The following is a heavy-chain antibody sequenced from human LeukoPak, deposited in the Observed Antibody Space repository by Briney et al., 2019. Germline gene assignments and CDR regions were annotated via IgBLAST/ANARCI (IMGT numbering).Heavy chain of an antibody. CDR2: IYPGDSDT. J-gene: IGHJ4*02. D-gene: IGHD2-21*02. CDR3: ARLGAYCGGDCYPDFDY. Sequence: GESLKISCKGSGYSFTSYWIGWVRQMPGKGLAWMGIIYPGDSDTRYSPSFQGQVTISADKSISTAYLQWSSLKASDTAMYYCARLGAYCGGDCYPDFDYWGQGTLVTVSS. CDR1: GYSFTSYW. V-gene: IGHV5-51*01.